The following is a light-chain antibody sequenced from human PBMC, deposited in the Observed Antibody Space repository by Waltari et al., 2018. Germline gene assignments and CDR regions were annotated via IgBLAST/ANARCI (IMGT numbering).Light chain of an antibody. Sequence: DVVMTQSPLSLPVTLGQPASISCRSSQSLVRSDGNTYLNWLQQRPGQSPRRLMYKISNRDYGVPDRCSGSGSGTDFTLKISRVEAEDVGVYYCMQGTYWPTFGQGTKVEIK. CDR2: KIS. CDR1: QSLVRSDGNTY. J-gene: IGKJ1*01. V-gene: IGKV2-30*02. CDR3: MQGTYWPT.